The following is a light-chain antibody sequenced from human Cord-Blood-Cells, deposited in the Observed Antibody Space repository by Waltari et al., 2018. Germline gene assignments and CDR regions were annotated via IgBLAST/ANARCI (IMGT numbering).Light chain of an antibody. J-gene: IGLJ2*01. CDR1: SSDGGSYNL. CDR2: EGS. CDR3: CSYAGSSTVV. V-gene: IGLV2-23*01. Sequence: QSALTQPASVSGSPGQSITISCTGTSSDGGSYNLVSGYQQHPGKAPKLMIYEGSKRPSGVSNRFSGSKSGNTASLTISGLQAEDEADYYCCSYAGSSTVVFGGGTKLTVL.